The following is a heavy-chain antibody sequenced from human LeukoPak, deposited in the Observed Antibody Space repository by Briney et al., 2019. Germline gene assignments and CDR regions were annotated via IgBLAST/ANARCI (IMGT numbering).Heavy chain of an antibody. V-gene: IGHV3-23*01. Sequence: PGGSLRLSCGLSGFSFSGYGLSWVRQAPGKGLEWVSVISGSGYNTDYADSVKGRFTIPRDNSGSTVYLQMNSLRAEDTAKYYCAKHSGSYFHYYFDYWGQGTLVTVSS. CDR3: AKHSGSYFHYYFDY. CDR2: ISGSGYNT. CDR1: GFSFSGYG. J-gene: IGHJ4*02. D-gene: IGHD1-26*01.